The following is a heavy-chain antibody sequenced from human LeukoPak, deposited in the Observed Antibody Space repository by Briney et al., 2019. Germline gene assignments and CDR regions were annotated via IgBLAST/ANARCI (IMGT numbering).Heavy chain of an antibody. CDR1: GFTFSSYD. CDR2: IGTAGDT. V-gene: IGHV3-13*01. J-gene: IGHJ2*01. D-gene: IGHD5-18*01. Sequence: QPGGSLRLSCAASGFTFSSYDMHWVRQATGKGLEWVSAIGTAGDTYYPGSVKGRFTISRENAKNSLYLQMNSLRAGDTAVYYCARGGADTAMVTPDWYFDLWGRGTLVTVSS. CDR3: ARGGADTAMVTPDWYFDL.